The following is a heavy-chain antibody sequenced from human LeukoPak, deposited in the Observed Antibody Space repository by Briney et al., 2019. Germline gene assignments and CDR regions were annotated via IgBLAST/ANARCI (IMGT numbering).Heavy chain of an antibody. Sequence: PGGSLRLSCAASGFTFSGSAMHWVRQASGKGLEWVGRIRNKTKNYATAYAASAKGRFTISRDDSKNTAYLQMNSLKTEDTAVYYCTRPGSGDPDYWGQGTLVTVSS. V-gene: IGHV3-73*01. CDR3: TRPGSGDPDY. D-gene: IGHD3-10*01. CDR1: GFTFSGSA. J-gene: IGHJ4*02. CDR2: IRNKTKNYAT.